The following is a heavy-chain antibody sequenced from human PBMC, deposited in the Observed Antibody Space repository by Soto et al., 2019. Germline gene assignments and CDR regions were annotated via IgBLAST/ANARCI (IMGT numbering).Heavy chain of an antibody. V-gene: IGHV4-31*03. CDR1: GGSISSGGYY. J-gene: IGHJ4*02. Sequence: QVQLQESGPGLVKPSQTLSLTCTVSGGSISSGGYYWSWIRQHPGKGLEWIGYIYYSGSTYYNPSLKSRVTISVETSKYQFSLKLSSVTAADTAVYYCARGVTMVRGVIHTPYFDYWGQGTLVTVSS. CDR3: ARGVTMVRGVIHTPYFDY. D-gene: IGHD3-10*01. CDR2: IYYSGST.